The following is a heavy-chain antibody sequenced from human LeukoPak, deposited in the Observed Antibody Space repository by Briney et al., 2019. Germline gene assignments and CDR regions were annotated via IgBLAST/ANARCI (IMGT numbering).Heavy chain of an antibody. CDR1: GYSISSGYY. CDR2: IYHSGST. CDR3: ASQGQTYYDFWSGYQFDY. Sequence: PSETLSLTCAVSGYSISSGYYWGWIRQPPGKGLEWIGSIYHSGSTYYNPSLKSRVTISVDTSKNQFSLKLSSATAADTAVYYCASQGQTYYDFWSGYQFDYWGQGTLVTVSS. V-gene: IGHV4-38-2*01. D-gene: IGHD3-3*01. J-gene: IGHJ4*02.